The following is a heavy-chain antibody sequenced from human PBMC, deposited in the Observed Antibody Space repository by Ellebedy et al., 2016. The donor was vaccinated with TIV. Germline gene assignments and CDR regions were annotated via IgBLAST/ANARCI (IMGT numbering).Heavy chain of an antibody. D-gene: IGHD3-22*01. CDR3: ARASYDSSGTVNDY. CDR1: GYTFTSYD. CDR2: MNPNSGNT. J-gene: IGHJ4*02. Sequence: AASVKVSCKSSGYTFTSYDINWVRQATGQGLEWMGWMNPNSGNTGYAQKFRGRVTMTRNTSISTAYMELNSPTSADTAVYYCARASYDSSGTVNDYWGQGTLVTVSS. V-gene: IGHV1-8*01.